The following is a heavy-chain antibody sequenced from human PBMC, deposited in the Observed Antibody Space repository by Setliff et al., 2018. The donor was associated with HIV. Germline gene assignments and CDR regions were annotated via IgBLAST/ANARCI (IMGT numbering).Heavy chain of an antibody. D-gene: IGHD3-22*01. J-gene: IGHJ4*02. Sequence: GESLKISCVASGLTFNRYWMSWVRQVPGKGLEWVSNTKSDGSESYYVDSVKCRFIASTDNAKNSLFLQMNSLKAEDTAVYYCARAYNVYDYRFVSSGYDYWCQGTLVTVSS. CDR2: TKSDGSES. CDR3: ARAYNVYDYRFVSSGYDY. V-gene: IGHV3-7*03. CDR1: GLTFNRYW.